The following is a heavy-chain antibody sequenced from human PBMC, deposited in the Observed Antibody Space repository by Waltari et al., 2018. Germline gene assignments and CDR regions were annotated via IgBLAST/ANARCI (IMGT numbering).Heavy chain of an antibody. J-gene: IGHJ3*02. CDR3: ARTLPGVVGAFDI. D-gene: IGHD2-15*01. CDR2: IYHSGST. V-gene: IGHV4-38-2*01. CDR1: GYSISSGYY. Sequence: QVQLQESGPGLVKPSETLSLTCAVSGYSISSGYYWGWIRQPPGKGLEWIVSIYHSGSTYYNPSLKSRVTISVDTSKNQFSLKLSSVTAADTAVYYCARTLPGVVGAFDIWGQGTMVTVSS.